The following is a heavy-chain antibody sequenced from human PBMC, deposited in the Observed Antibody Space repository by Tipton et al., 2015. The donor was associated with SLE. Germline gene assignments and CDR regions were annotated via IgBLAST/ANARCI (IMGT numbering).Heavy chain of an antibody. D-gene: IGHD3-16*01. J-gene: IGHJ4*02. CDR2: IYYSGST. CDR1: GGSISSSSYY. Sequence: TLSLTCTVSGGSISSSSYYWGWIRQPPGKGLEWIGSIYYSGSTYYNPSLKSRVTISVDTSRNQFSLNLNSVTAADTAVYYCARDGGLGHIDYWGQGTLVTVSS. CDR3: ARDGGLGHIDY. V-gene: IGHV4-39*07.